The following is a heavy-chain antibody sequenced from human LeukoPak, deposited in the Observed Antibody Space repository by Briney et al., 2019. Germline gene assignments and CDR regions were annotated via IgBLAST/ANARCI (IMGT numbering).Heavy chain of an antibody. CDR3: AKATTYYDILTGYWYYFDY. CDR1: GCTFSSYA. CDR2: ISGSGGST. J-gene: IGHJ4*02. D-gene: IGHD3-9*01. V-gene: IGHV3-23*01. Sequence: GGSLRLSCAASGCTFSSYAMGWVRRAPGKGLEWVSAISGSGGSTYYADSVKGRFTISRDNSKNTLYLQMNSLRAEDTAVYYCAKATTYYDILTGYWYYFDYWGQGTLVTVSS.